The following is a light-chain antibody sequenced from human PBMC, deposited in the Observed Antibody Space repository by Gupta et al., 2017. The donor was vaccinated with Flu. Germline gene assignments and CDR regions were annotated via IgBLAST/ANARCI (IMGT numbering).Light chain of an antibody. CDR1: SSDVGGYNY. J-gene: IGLJ2*01. V-gene: IGLV2-14*01. CDR3: SSYTSSSTLA. CDR2: EVS. Sequence: QSALTQPASVSGAPGQSITISCTGTSSDVGGYNYVSWYQQHPGKAPKLMIYEVSNRPAGVSNRFSGSKSGNTASLTISGLQAEDEADYYGSSYTSSSTLAFGGGTKLTVL.